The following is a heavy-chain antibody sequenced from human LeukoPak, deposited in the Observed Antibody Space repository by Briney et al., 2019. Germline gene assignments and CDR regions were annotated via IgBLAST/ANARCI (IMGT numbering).Heavy chain of an antibody. V-gene: IGHV3-30*18. CDR2: ISYDGSGK. D-gene: IGHD1-26*01. J-gene: IGHJ4*02. CDR1: GFTFSSYG. CDR3: AKDVVGARYNYFDY. Sequence: GGSLRLSCAASGFTFSSYGMHWVRQAPGKGLGWVAVISYDGSGKYYGDSVKGRFTISRDNSKNTLYLQMNSLRPEDTAVYYCAKDVVGARYNYFDYWGQGTLVTVSS.